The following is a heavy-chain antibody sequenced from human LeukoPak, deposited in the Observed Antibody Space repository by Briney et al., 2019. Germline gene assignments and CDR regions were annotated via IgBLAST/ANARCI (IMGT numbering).Heavy chain of an antibody. CDR3: AKDRDGSYYYGMDV. CDR2: INWNSGRI. J-gene: IGHJ6*02. D-gene: IGHD5-24*01. Sequence: SGRSLRLSCAASGFTFDDFAMHWVRQAPGKGLEWVSGINWNSGRIGYADSVKGRFTISRDNAKNSLYLQVNSLRAEDTALYYCAKDRDGSYYYGMDVWGQGTTVTVSS. V-gene: IGHV3-9*01. CDR1: GFTFDDFA.